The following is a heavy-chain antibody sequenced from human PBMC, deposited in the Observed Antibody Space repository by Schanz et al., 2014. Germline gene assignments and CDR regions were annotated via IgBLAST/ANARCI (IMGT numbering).Heavy chain of an antibody. Sequence: QEQLVQSGAEVRKPGASVKVSCKASGYTFSDSYVHWVRQAPGQGLEWMGWINPDSGDANFAQKFQGWVTMTRDKSIPTAYRELSRLKFDDTGVYYCAKDRRSTSWGLNDAFGPYHYYGLHVWGQGTTVIVSS. J-gene: IGHJ6*02. CDR3: AKDRRSTSWGLNDAFGPYHYYGLHV. D-gene: IGHD1-1*01. CDR1: GYTFSDSY. V-gene: IGHV1-2*04. CDR2: INPDSGDA.